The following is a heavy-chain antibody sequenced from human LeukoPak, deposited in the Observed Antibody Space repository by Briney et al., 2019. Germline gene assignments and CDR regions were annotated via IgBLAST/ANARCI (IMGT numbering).Heavy chain of an antibody. V-gene: IGHV4-34*01. CDR3: ARDQYSSAWYGLDY. CDR1: GGSFSGYY. Sequence: SETLSLTCAVYGGSFSGYYWSWIRQPPGKGLEWIGEINHSGSTNYNPSLKSRVTISVDTSKNQFSLQLNSVTPEDTAVYYCARDQYSSAWYGLDYWGQGTLVTVSS. D-gene: IGHD6-19*01. CDR2: INHSGST. J-gene: IGHJ4*02.